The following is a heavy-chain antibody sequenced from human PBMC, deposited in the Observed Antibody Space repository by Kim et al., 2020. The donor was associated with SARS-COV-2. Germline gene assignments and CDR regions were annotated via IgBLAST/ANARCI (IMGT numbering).Heavy chain of an antibody. CDR3: ARHGPPELPILEWLPSYYYYGMDV. J-gene: IGHJ6*02. CDR1: GGSISSSSYY. Sequence: SETLSLTCTVSGGSISSSSYYWGWIRQPPGKGLEWIGSIYYSGSTYYNPSLKSRVTISVDTSKNQFSLKLSSVTAADTAVYYCARHGPPELPILEWLPSYYYYGMDVWGQGTTVTVSS. V-gene: IGHV4-39*01. D-gene: IGHD3-3*01. CDR2: IYYSGST.